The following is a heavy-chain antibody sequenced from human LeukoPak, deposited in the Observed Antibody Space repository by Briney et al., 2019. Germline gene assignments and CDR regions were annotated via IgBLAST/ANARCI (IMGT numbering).Heavy chain of an antibody. J-gene: IGHJ4*02. D-gene: IGHD6-13*01. CDR1: GGSFSGYY. Sequence: SETLSLTCAVYGGSFSGYYWSWIRQPPGKGLEWIGEINHSGSTNYNPSLKSRVTISVDTSKNQFSLKLSSVTAADTAVYYCATGGGYHALYFDYWGQGTLVTVSS. V-gene: IGHV4-34*01. CDR2: INHSGST. CDR3: ATGGGYHALYFDY.